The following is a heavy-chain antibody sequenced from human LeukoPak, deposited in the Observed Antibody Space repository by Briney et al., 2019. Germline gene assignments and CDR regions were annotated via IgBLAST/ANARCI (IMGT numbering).Heavy chain of an antibody. Sequence: SETLSLTCTVSGGSISSYYWSWIRQPPGKGLEWIGYIYYSGSTNYNPSLKSRVTISVDTSKNQFSLKLSSVTAADTAVYYCARHPGGSYYVDVLSAFDIWGQGTMVTVSS. J-gene: IGHJ3*02. D-gene: IGHD1-26*01. CDR1: GGSISSYY. CDR3: ARHPGGSYYVDVLSAFDI. V-gene: IGHV4-59*08. CDR2: IYYSGST.